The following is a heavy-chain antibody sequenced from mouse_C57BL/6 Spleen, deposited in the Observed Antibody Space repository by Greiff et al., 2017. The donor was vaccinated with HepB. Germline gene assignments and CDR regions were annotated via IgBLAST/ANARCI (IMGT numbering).Heavy chain of an antibody. CDR3: ARTLYDYDRAMDY. J-gene: IGHJ4*01. V-gene: IGHV2-2*01. D-gene: IGHD2-4*01. CDR1: GFSLTSYG. CDR2: IWSGGST. Sequence: VKLQESGPGLVQPSQRLSITCTVSGFSLTSYGVHWVRQSPGKGLEWLGVIWSGGSTDYNAAFISRLSISKDNSKSQVFFKMNSLQADDTAIYYCARTLYDYDRAMDYWGQGTSVTVSS.